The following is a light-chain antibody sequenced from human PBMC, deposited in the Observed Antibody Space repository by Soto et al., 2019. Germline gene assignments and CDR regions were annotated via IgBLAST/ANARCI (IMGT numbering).Light chain of an antibody. CDR2: LGS. V-gene: IGKV2-28*01. J-gene: IGKJ4*01. CDR1: QSLMYENGFVY. CDR3: MQSREIPRT. Sequence: DLVLTQSPLYLPVTPGEPASISCRSSQSLMYENGFVYLDWYLQKSGQSPQLLIYLGSNRASGFXDXXRGSVSFTDCTLKISRVEADDVGVYYFMQSREIPRTFGGGTTVDI.